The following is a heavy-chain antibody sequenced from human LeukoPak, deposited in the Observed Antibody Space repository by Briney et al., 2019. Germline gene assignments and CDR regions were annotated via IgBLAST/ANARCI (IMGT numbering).Heavy chain of an antibody. V-gene: IGHV3-30*18. CDR3: AKPRYSSSSNFDY. CDR2: ISYDGSNK. J-gene: IGHJ4*02. CDR1: GFTFSSYG. Sequence: GGSLRLSCAASGFTFSSYGMHWVRQAPGKGLEWVAVISYDGSNKYYADSVKGRFTISRDNSKNTLYLQMNSLRAEDTAVYYCAKPRYSSSSNFDYWGQGTLVTVSS. D-gene: IGHD6-6*01.